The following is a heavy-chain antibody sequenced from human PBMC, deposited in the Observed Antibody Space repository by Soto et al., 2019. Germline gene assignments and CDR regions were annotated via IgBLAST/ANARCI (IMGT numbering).Heavy chain of an antibody. D-gene: IGHD6-19*01. V-gene: IGHV4-34*01. CDR3: AIGPRMWLAGGGY. J-gene: IGHJ4*02. CDR2: INHSEIT. CDR1: GGSFSGYY. Sequence: PSETLSLTCAVYGGSFSGYYWSWIRQPPGKGLEWLGEINHSEITDYNPSLKSRITIPIDTSKKQFSLKLNSVTAADTAVYYCAIGPRMWLAGGGYWGQGTQVTVSS.